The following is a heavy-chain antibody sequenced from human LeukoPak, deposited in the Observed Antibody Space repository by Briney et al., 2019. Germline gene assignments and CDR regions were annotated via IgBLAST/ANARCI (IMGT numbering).Heavy chain of an antibody. V-gene: IGHV1-69*13. D-gene: IGHD6-19*01. CDR3: ARRGYSSGWYGAFDI. J-gene: IGHJ3*02. CDR1: GGTFSSYA. Sequence: SVKLSCKASGGTFSSYAISWVRQAPGQGLEWMGGIIPIFGTANYAQKFQGRVTITADESTSTAYMELSSLRSEDTAVYYCARRGYSSGWYGAFDIWGQGTMVTVSS. CDR2: IIPIFGTA.